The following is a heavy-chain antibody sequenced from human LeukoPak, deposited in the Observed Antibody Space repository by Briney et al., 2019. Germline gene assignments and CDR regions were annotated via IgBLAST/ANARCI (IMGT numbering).Heavy chain of an antibody. CDR3: ARESQTGTFDY. CDR1: GFTFSSYA. CDR2: ISYDGSNK. Sequence: GRSLRLSCAASGFTFSSYAMHWVRQAPGKGLEWVAVISYDGSNKYYADSVKGRFTISRDNSKNTLYLQMNSLRAEATAVFYCARESQTGTFDYWGQGTLVTVSS. D-gene: IGHD3-9*01. V-gene: IGHV3-30*04. J-gene: IGHJ4*02.